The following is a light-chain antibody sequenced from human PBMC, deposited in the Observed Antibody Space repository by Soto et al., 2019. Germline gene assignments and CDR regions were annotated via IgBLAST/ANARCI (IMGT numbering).Light chain of an antibody. CDR3: QQRFNWPIT. V-gene: IGKV3-11*01. CDR2: EAS. J-gene: IGKJ5*01. CDR1: QSFTNY. Sequence: EIVVTQSPATLSLSPWERATLSCRASQSFTNYLAWYQQKPGQAPRLLISEASSRATGIPARFTGRGSGTDFTIHISSLEPDDFAVYYCQQRFNWPITFGQGKRLEIK.